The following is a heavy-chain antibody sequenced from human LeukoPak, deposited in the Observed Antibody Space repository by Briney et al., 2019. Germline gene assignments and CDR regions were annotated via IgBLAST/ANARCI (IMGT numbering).Heavy chain of an antibody. CDR1: GSTLTELA. D-gene: IGHD3-3*02. V-gene: IGHV1-24*01. J-gene: IGHJ3*02. Sequence: ASVKVSCNFSGSTLTELAIHWVRQAPGKGLEWVGGFDPEDGETKYAQKFQGRVTMTEDRSRDAAYLQLSSLRSEDTAVYYCGAVLLEYLALRSFHIWGQGTMVTVSS. CDR3: GAVLLEYLALRSFHI. CDR2: FDPEDGET.